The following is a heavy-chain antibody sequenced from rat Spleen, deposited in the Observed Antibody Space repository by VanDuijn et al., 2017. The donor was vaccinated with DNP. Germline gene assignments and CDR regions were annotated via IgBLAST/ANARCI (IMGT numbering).Heavy chain of an antibody. D-gene: IGHD1-3*01. Sequence: EVQLQESGPGLVKPSQSLSLTCSVTGYSITSNYWAWIRKFPGDKMEWIGYINYSGGTGYNPSLKSRISITRDTSNNQFFLQLSSISAEDTAAYYCARVAGSPYWYFDFWGPGTMVTVSS. J-gene: IGHJ1*01. V-gene: IGHV3-1*01. CDR1: GYSITSNY. CDR2: INYSGGT. CDR3: ARVAGSPYWYFDF.